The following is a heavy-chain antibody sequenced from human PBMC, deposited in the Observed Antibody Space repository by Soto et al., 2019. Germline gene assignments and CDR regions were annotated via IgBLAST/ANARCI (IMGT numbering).Heavy chain of an antibody. CDR3: ASGKLPEHLVSHFSYYYYGMDV. CDR1: GGTFSSYA. Sequence: SVKVSCKASGGTFSSYAISWVRQAPGQGLEWMGGIIPIFGTANYAQKFQGRVTITADESTSTAYMELSSLRSEDTAVYYCASGKLPEHLVSHFSYYYYGMDVWGQGTTVTVSS. J-gene: IGHJ6*02. V-gene: IGHV1-69*13. CDR2: IIPIFGTA. D-gene: IGHD6-6*01.